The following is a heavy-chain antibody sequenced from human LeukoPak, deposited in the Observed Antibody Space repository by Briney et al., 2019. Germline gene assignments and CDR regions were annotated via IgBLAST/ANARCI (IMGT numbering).Heavy chain of an antibody. D-gene: IGHD1-26*01. CDR3: ARDGRFRRIVGAHPPTYYYYYGMDV. CDR1: GYIFTSYY. J-gene: IGHJ6*02. V-gene: IGHV1-46*01. Sequence: ASVKVSCKASGYIFTSYYIHWVRQAPGQGLEWMGIINPSGGSTSYAQKFQGRVTMTRDTSTSTVYMELSSLRSEDTAVYYCARDGRFRRIVGAHPPTYYYYYGMDVWGQGTTVTVSS. CDR2: INPSGGST.